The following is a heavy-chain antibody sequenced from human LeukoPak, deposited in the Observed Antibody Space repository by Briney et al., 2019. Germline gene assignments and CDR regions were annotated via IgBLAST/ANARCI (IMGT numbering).Heavy chain of an antibody. CDR3: ARGDGYKKFDY. CDR1: EGTFSSYA. CDR2: IIPILGIA. J-gene: IGHJ4*02. V-gene: IGHV1-69*04. D-gene: IGHD5-24*01. Sequence: GASVKVSCKASEGTFSSYAISWVRQAPGQGLEWMGRIIPILGIANYAQKFQGRVTITADKSTSTAYMELSSLRSEDTAVYYCARGDGYKKFDYWGQGTLVTVSS.